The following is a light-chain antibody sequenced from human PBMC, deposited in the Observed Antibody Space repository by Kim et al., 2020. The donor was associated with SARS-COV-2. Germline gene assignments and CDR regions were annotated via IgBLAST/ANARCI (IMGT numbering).Light chain of an antibody. J-gene: IGLJ3*02. CDR2: QDT. Sequence: VAPGQTASITCSGDKLGNKYACWYQQKPGQSPVVVIYQDTKRPSGIPERFSGSNSGNTATLTISGTQAMDEADYYCQAWDSSTAVFGGGTKLTVL. V-gene: IGLV3-1*01. CDR1: KLGNKY. CDR3: QAWDSSTAV.